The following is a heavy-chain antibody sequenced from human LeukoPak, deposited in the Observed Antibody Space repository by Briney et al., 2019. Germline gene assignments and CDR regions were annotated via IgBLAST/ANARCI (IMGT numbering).Heavy chain of an antibody. D-gene: IGHD4-17*01. CDR1: GFTFSVYA. CDR3: AKDFGATVTTPHDY. CDR2: ISGSGGST. V-gene: IGHV3-23*01. Sequence: GGSLRLSCAASGFTFSVYAMSWVRQAPGKGLEWVSAISGSGGSTYYADSVKGRFTISRDNSKNTLHLQMNSLRAEDTAVYYCAKDFGATVTTPHDYWGQGTLVTVSS. J-gene: IGHJ4*02.